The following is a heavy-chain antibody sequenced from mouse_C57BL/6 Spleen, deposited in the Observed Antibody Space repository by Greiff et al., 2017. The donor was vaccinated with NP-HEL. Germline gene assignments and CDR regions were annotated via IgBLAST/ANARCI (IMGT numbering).Heavy chain of an antibody. Sequence: DVMLVESGGGLVQPKGSLKLSCAASGFTFNTYAMHWVRQTPGKGLEWVARIRSKSSNYATYYADSVKDRFTISRDDSQSMLYLQMHNLKTEDTAMYYCASGLGRGGDYWGQGTTLTVSS. V-gene: IGHV10-3*01. CDR2: IRSKSSNYAT. CDR3: ASGLGRGGDY. D-gene: IGHD4-1*01. CDR1: GFTFNTYA. J-gene: IGHJ2*01.